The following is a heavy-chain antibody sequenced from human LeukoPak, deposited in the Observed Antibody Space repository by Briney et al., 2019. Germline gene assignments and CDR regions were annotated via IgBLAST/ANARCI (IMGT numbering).Heavy chain of an antibody. CDR2: ISGSGGST. J-gene: IGHJ4*02. CDR3: SSKILTGYYMGYLDY. CDR1: GFTFSSYA. V-gene: IGHV3-23*01. D-gene: IGHD3-9*01. Sequence: GGSLRLSCAASGFTFSSYAMRWVRQAPGRGLEWVSAISGSGGSTYYADSVKGRFTISRDNSKNTLYLQTNSLRAEDTAVYYCSSKILTGYYMGYLDYWGQGTLVTVSS.